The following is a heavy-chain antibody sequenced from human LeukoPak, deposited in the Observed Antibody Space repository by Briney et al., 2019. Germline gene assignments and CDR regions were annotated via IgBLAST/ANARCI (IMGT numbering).Heavy chain of an antibody. D-gene: IGHD7-27*01. V-gene: IGHV1-8*01. CDR1: GYTFTSYD. CDR2: MNPNSGNT. CDR3: ARDFAWGSGGAPIDDNWLDP. Sequence: GASVKVSCKASGYTFTSYDINWVRQATGQGLEWMGWMNPNSGNTGYAQKFQGRATMTTDTSTSTAYMELRSLRFDDTAVYYCARDFAWGSGGAPIDDNWLDPWGQGTLVTVSP. J-gene: IGHJ5*02.